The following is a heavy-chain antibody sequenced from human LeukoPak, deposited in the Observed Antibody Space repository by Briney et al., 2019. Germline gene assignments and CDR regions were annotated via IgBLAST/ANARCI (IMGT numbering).Heavy chain of an antibody. CDR2: IKSKTDGGTT. CDR3: TTSPPYYYDSSGYPIDY. Sequence: KSGGSLRLSCAASGFTFSNAWMSWVRQAPGKGLEWVGRIKSKTDGGTTDYAAPVKGRFTISRDDSKNTLYLQMNSLKTEDTAVYYCTTSPPYYYDSSGYPIDYWGQGTLVTVSS. J-gene: IGHJ4*02. V-gene: IGHV3-15*01. CDR1: GFTFSNAW. D-gene: IGHD3-22*01.